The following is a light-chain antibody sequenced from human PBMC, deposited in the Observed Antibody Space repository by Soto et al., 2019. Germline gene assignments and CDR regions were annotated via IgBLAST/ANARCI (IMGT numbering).Light chain of an antibody. CDR2: DVG. V-gene: IGLV2-14*01. CDR1: SSDVGDYNY. J-gene: IGLJ2*01. CDR3: SSFSSSSTVV. Sequence: QSALTQPASVSGSPGQSITISCTGTSSDVGDYNYVSWYQQHPGKAPKLMIYDVGNRPSGVSHRFSGSKSGNTASLTISGLQAEDEADYYCSSFSSSSTVVFGGGTKVTVL.